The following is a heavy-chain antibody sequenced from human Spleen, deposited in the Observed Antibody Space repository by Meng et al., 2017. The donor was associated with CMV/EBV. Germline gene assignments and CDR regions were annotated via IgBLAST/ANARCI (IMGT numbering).Heavy chain of an antibody. CDR3: ARDVPTRIAVAGSSFDY. CDR1: GFTFSRYW. V-gene: IGHV3-7*01. Sequence: GESLKISCAASGFTFSRYWMNWVRQAPGKGLEWVANIKQDGSEKYYVDSVKGRFTISRDNAKNSLYLQMNSLRAEDTAVYYCARDVPTRIAVAGSSFDYWGQGTLVTVSS. CDR2: IKQDGSEK. D-gene: IGHD6-19*01. J-gene: IGHJ4*02.